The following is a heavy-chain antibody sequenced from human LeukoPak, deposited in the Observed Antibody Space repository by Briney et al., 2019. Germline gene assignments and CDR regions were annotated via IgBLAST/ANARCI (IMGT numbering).Heavy chain of an antibody. CDR1: GGSISSYY. V-gene: IGHV4-59*01. Sequence: SETLSLTCTVSGGSISSYYWSWIRQPPGKGLEWMGYIYYSGSTNYNPSLKSRVTISVDTSKNQFSLKLSSVTAADTAVYYCARAPGIAVAGTLYYGMDVWGKGTTVTVSS. CDR3: ARAPGIAVAGTLYYGMDV. J-gene: IGHJ6*04. CDR2: IYYSGST. D-gene: IGHD6-19*01.